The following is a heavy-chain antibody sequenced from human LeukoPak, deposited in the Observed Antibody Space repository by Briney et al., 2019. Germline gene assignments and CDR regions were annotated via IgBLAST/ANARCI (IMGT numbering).Heavy chain of an antibody. J-gene: IGHJ4*02. CDR1: GGSISSGSYY. D-gene: IGHD2-8*01. V-gene: IGHV4-61*02. CDR2: IYTSGST. CDR3: ARGVLMAHGVKDY. Sequence: SQTLSLTCTVSGGSISSGSYYWCWIRQPAGKGLEWIGRIYTSGSTNYNPSLKSRVTISVDTSKNQFSLKLSSVTAADTAVYYCARGVLMAHGVKDYWGQGTLVTVSS.